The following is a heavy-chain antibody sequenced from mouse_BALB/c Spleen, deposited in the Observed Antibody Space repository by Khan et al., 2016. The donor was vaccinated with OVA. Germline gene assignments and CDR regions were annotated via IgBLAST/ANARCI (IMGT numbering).Heavy chain of an antibody. Sequence: EVELVESGGDLVKPGGSLKLSCAASGFTFSSYGMSWVRQTPDKRLEWVATISSGGHYTYFPDSVRGRFTISRDNAKNTLSLTMSSLKSEDTAVYYCACSMTTTKGDYFAMDYGGQGTSGTVSS. CDR1: GFTFSSYG. V-gene: IGHV5-6*01. D-gene: IGHD2-4*01. J-gene: IGHJ4*01. CDR3: ACSMTTTKGDYFAMDY. CDR2: ISSGGHYT.